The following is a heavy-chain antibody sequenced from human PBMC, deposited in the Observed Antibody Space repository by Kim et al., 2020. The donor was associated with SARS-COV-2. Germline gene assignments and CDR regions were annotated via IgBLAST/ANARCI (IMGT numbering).Heavy chain of an antibody. CDR2: IYYSGST. D-gene: IGHD3-10*01. CDR1: GGSISSSSYY. V-gene: IGHV4-39*01. J-gene: IGHJ6*02. CDR3: ARRHKVYGSESYYGMDV. Sequence: SETLSLTCTVSGGSISSSSYYWGWIRQPPGKGLEWIGSIYYSGSTYYNPSLKSRVTISVDTSKNQFSLKLSSVTAADTAVYYCARRHKVYGSESYYGMDVWGQGTTVTVSS.